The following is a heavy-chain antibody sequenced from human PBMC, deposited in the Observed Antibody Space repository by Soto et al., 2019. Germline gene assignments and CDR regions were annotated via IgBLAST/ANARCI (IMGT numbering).Heavy chain of an antibody. CDR1: GFTFSSYS. Sequence: GGSLRLSCAASGFTFSSYSMNWVRQAPGKGLEWVSSISSSSSYIYYADSVKGRFTISRDNAKNSLYLQMNSLRAEDTAVYYCARFSPSCSGGSCYGDYWGQGTLVTVSS. D-gene: IGHD2-15*01. CDR2: ISSSSSYI. J-gene: IGHJ4*02. CDR3: ARFSPSCSGGSCYGDY. V-gene: IGHV3-21*01.